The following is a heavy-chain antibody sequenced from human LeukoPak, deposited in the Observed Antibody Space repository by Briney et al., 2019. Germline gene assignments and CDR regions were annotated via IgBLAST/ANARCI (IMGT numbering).Heavy chain of an antibody. J-gene: IGHJ4*02. Sequence: GGSLRLSCAASGFTFSSYAMSWVRQAPGKGLEWVSSISGSGGNTFYADSVKGRFTISRDNAKNTLYLQMNGLRAEDTAAYHCAKGRNEDGEEALNYWGQGTLGTVSS. CDR1: GFTFSSYA. CDR3: AKGRNEDGEEALNY. CDR2: ISGSGGNT. V-gene: IGHV3-23*01. D-gene: IGHD4-17*01.